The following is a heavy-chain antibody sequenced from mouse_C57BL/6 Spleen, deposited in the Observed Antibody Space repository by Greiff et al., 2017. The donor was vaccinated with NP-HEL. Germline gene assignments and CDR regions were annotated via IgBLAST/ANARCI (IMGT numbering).Heavy chain of an antibody. CDR3: AFTTLDV. V-gene: IGHV5-12*01. CDR2: ISNGGGST. J-gene: IGHJ1*03. D-gene: IGHD1-1*01. Sequence: EVQLVESGGGLVQPGGSLKLSCAASGFTFSDSYMYWVRQTPEKRLEWVAYISNGGGSTYYPDTVKGRFTISRDKAKNTLYLQMSRLKSEDTAMYYCAFTTLDVWGTGTTVTVSS. CDR1: GFTFSDSY.